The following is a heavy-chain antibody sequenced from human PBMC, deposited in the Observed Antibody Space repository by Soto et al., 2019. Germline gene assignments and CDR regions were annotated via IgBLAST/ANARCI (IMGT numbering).Heavy chain of an antibody. CDR2: ISAYNGNT. J-gene: IGHJ6*04. CDR3: ARRNYYRFGARGVDV. Sequence: ASVKPSCKDCGYTFTSNGISWVRQAPKQGLEWMGWISAYNGNTNYAQKLQGRVTMTTDTSTSTAYMELRSLRSDDTAVYYCARRNYYRFGARGVDVWGKGTTVTVSS. CDR1: GYTFTSNG. V-gene: IGHV1-18*01. D-gene: IGHD3-10*01.